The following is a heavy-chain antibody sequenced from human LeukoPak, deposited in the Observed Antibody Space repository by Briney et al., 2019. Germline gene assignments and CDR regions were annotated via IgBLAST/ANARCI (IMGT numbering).Heavy chain of an antibody. V-gene: IGHV4-39*01. J-gene: IGHJ3*02. Sequence: SETLPLTCTVSGGSISSSSYYWGWIRQPPGKGLEWIGSIYYSGSTYYNPSLKSRVTISVDTSKNQFSLKLSSVTAADTAVYYCARPRGLGQTTDAFDIWGQGTMVTVSS. CDR1: GGSISSSSYY. CDR2: IYYSGST. D-gene: IGHD1-7*01. CDR3: ARPRGLGQTTDAFDI.